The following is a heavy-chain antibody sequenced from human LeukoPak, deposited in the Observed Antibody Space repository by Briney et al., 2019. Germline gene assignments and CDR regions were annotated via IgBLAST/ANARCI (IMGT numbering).Heavy chain of an antibody. CDR3: ATLDILTGYDYYYYYMDV. J-gene: IGHJ6*03. CDR1: GGTFSSYA. Sequence: GASVKVSCKASGGTFSSYAISWVRQAPGQGLEWMGGIIPIFGTANYAQKFQGRVTITTDESTSTAYMELSSLRSEDTAVYYCATLDILTGYDYYYYYMDVWGKGTTATVSS. D-gene: IGHD3-9*01. CDR2: IIPIFGTA. V-gene: IGHV1-69*05.